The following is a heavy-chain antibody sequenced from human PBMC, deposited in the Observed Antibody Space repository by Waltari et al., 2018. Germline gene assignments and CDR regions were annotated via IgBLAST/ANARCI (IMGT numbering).Heavy chain of an antibody. D-gene: IGHD6-13*01. CDR1: GFTVSSHF. V-gene: IGHV3-53*02. J-gene: IGHJ4*02. Sequence: EVQLVETGGGLIQPGGSLRLSCAASGFTVSSHFTSWVRQAPGKGLEWVSVIYSGGSTYYADSVKGRFTISRDNSKNTLYLQMNSLRAEDTAVYYCARGAWDSSTDYWGQGTLVTVSS. CDR3: ARGAWDSSTDY. CDR2: IYSGGST.